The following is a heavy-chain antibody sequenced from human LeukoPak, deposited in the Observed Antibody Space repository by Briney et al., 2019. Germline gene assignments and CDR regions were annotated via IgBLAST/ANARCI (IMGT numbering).Heavy chain of an antibody. CDR1: VYNFTNSW. CDR2: IYPGDSDT. J-gene: IGHJ4*02. V-gene: IGHV5-51*01. CDR3: ARLGDWGDLDY. Sequence: GESLKISCKVSVYNFTNSWIAWVRQMPGKGLEWMGIIYPGDSDTTYSPSFQGQVTISADKSLTTASLQWSSLKASDTAIYYWARLGDWGDLDYWGQGTLVTVSS. D-gene: IGHD3/OR15-3a*01.